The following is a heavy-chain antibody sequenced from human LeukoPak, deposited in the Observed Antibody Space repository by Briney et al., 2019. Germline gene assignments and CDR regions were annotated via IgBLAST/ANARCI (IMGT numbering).Heavy chain of an antibody. Sequence: GGSLRLSCAASGFTFSDYGMHWVRQAPGKGLEWVAFIRYDGGNKYYAGSVKGGFTISRDNSKNTLYLQMNSLRAEDTALYYCAKGFHNAWYSDYMDVWGKGTTVTVSS. CDR2: IRYDGGNK. CDR3: AKGFHNAWYSDYMDV. D-gene: IGHD6-13*01. V-gene: IGHV3-30*02. J-gene: IGHJ6*03. CDR1: GFTFSDYG.